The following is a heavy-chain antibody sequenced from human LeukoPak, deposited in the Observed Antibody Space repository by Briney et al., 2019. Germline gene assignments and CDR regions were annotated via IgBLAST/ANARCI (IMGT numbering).Heavy chain of an antibody. CDR2: ISGSGGST. D-gene: IGHD6-6*01. CDR1: GFTFSCYA. CDR3: AKNLLSLSSIATN. J-gene: IGHJ4*02. V-gene: IGHV3-23*01. Sequence: GGSLRLSXAASGFTFSCYAMSWVRQPPGKGLEWVSSISGSGGSTYYADSVKGRFTISRDNSKNTLYLQMNSLRAEDTAVYYCAKNLLSLSSIATNWGQGTLVTVSS.